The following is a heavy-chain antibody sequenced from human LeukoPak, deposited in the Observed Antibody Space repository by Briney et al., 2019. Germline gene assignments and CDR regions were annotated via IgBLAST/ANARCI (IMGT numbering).Heavy chain of an antibody. CDR2: IIPVLRRT. CDR1: GYTFTSYY. J-gene: IGHJ4*02. D-gene: IGHD2/OR15-2a*01. V-gene: IGHV1-69*02. Sequence: SVKVSCKASGYTFTSYYMHWVRQAPGQGLEVMGRIIPVLRRTHYAQKFQGRVTITADRITSTAYMELSSLRSEDTAVYYCARSESGFFLDYWGQGTLVTVSS. CDR3: ARSESGFFLDY.